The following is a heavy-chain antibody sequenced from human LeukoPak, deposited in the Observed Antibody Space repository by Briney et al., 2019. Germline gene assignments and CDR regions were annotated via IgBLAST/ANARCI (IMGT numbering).Heavy chain of an antibody. V-gene: IGHV3-48*03. CDR2: ISSSGITT. CDR3: ARDSHKFDSSGYYPDAFDI. Sequence: PGGSLRLSCAATGFTVSTYEMNWVRQAPGKGLEWVAYISSSGITTYYPDSVKGRFTISRDNAKKSLYLPMHSLRAEDKAVYYCARDSHKFDSSGYYPDAFDIWGKGTMVTVSS. J-gene: IGHJ3*02. CDR1: GFTVSTYE. D-gene: IGHD3-22*01.